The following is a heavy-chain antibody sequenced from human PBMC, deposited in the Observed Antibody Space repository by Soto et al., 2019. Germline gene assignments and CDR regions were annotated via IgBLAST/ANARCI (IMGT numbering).Heavy chain of an antibody. CDR3: ARGLKNYYGVDV. CDR1: GLTFTTFW. V-gene: IGHV3-74*01. J-gene: IGHJ6*02. CDR2: IKGDGSSL. Sequence: EVKVVESGGGLVQPGGSLRLSCEASGLTFTTFWLHWVGQVPGKGLVWVSRIKGDGSSLSYADSVKGRFTISRDNVENTVYLQMGSLRADDTAVYYCARGLKNYYGVDVWGQGTTVTVSS.